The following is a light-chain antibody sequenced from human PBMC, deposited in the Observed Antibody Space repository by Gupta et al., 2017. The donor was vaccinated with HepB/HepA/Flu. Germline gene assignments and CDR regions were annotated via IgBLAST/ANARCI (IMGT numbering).Light chain of an antibody. Sequence: NFMLTQSHSVSESPGKTVTISCTRSSGSIASNYVQWSKKRPGSAPTMVIDEDNQSPSGVPELVAGSIYSSSTSVSITSYGLKAEDDSYYLSTYYNSSNQVFGGGTKLTVL. CDR1: SGSIASNY. CDR3: TYYNSSNQV. V-gene: IGLV6-57*03. J-gene: IGLJ2*01. CDR2: EDN.